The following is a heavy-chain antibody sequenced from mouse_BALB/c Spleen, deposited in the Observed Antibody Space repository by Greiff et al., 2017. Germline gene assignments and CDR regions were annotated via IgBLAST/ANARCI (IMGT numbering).Heavy chain of an antibody. D-gene: IGHD1-2*01. J-gene: IGHJ2*01. V-gene: IGHV5-6-4*01. CDR2: ISSGGSYT. CDR1: GFTFSSYT. Sequence: EVKLVESGGGLVKPGGSLKLSCAASGFTFSSYTMSWVRQTPEKRLEWVATISSGGSYTYYPDSVKGRFTISRDNAKNTLYLQMSSLKSEDTAMYYCTREGRLLDYWGQGTTLTVSS. CDR3: TREGRLLDY.